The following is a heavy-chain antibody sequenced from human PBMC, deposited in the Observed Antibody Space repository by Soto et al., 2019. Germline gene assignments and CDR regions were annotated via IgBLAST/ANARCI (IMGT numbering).Heavy chain of an antibody. CDR3: ARGQRCSGGSCYSVWFDP. V-gene: IGHV4-34*01. D-gene: IGHD2-15*01. J-gene: IGHJ5*02. CDR1: GGSFSGYY. Sequence: SETLSLTCAVYGGSFSGYYWSWIRQPPGKGLEWIGEINHSGSTNYNPSLKSRVTISVDTSKNQFSLKLSSVTAADTAVYYCARGQRCSGGSCYSVWFDPRGQGTLGTVSS. CDR2: INHSGST.